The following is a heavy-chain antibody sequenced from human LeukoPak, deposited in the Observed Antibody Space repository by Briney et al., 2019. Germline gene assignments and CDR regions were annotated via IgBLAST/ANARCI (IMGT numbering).Heavy chain of an antibody. D-gene: IGHD2-15*01. V-gene: IGHV1-8*01. CDR3: AREPPTYCSGGSCYSVNWFDP. Sequence: ASVKVSCKASGYTFTSYDINWVRQATGQGLEWMGWMNPNSGNTGYAQKFQGRVTMTRNTSISTAYMELSCLRSDDTAVYYCAREPPTYCSGGSCYSVNWFDPWGQGTLVTVSS. CDR1: GYTFTSYD. J-gene: IGHJ5*02. CDR2: MNPNSGNT.